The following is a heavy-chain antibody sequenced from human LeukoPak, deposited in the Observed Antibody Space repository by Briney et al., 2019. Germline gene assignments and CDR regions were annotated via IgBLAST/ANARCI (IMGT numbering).Heavy chain of an antibody. CDR1: GFTFSSYA. J-gene: IGHJ4*02. V-gene: IGHV3-23*01. D-gene: IGHD3-16*02. Sequence: TGGSLRLSCAASGFTFSSYAMSWVRQAPGKGLEWVSAISGSGGSTYYADSVKGRFTISRDNSKNTLYLQMNSLRAEDTAVYYCAKVSGILTFAFGGVIDPLGPYYFDYWGQGTLVTVSS. CDR2: ISGSGGST. CDR3: AKVSGILTFAFGGVIDPLGPYYFDY.